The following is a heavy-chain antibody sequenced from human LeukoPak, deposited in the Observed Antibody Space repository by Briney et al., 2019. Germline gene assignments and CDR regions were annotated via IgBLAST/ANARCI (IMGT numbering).Heavy chain of an antibody. Sequence: TSETLSLTCTVSGGSISSYYWSWIRQPPGKGLEWIGYIHYSGSTNYNPSLKSRVTISVDTSKNQFSLKLSSVTAADTAVYYCAREARDGAFDIWGQGTMVTVSS. D-gene: IGHD5-24*01. CDR3: AREARDGAFDI. CDR2: IHYSGST. J-gene: IGHJ3*02. CDR1: GGSISSYY. V-gene: IGHV4-59*12.